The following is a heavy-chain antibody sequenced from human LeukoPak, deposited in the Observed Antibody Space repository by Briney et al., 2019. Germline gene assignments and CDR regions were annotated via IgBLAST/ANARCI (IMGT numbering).Heavy chain of an antibody. CDR1: GGSISSYY. V-gene: IGHV4-4*07. J-gene: IGHJ5*02. CDR3: ARSPTKQWLAGWFDP. Sequence: PSETLSLTCTVSGGSISSYYWSWIRQPAGKGLEWIGRIYTSGSTNYNPSLKSRVTMSVDTSKNQFSLKLSSVTAADTAVYYCARSPTKQWLAGWFDPWGQGTLVTVSS. CDR2: IYTSGST. D-gene: IGHD6-19*01.